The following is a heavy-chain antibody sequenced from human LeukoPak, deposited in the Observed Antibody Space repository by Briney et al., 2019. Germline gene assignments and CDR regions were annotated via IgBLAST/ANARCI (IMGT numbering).Heavy chain of an antibody. J-gene: IGHJ4*02. CDR2: ISSSSSTI. V-gene: IGHV3-48*02. CDR1: GFTSSSYS. CDR3: ARGRGATFWSGYYSALNFDY. D-gene: IGHD3-3*01. Sequence: GGSLRLSCAASGFTSSSYSMNWVRQAPGKGLEWVSYISSSSSTIYYADSVKGRFTISRDNAKNSLYLQMNSLRDEDTAVYYCARGRGATFWSGYYSALNFDYWGQRTLVTVSS.